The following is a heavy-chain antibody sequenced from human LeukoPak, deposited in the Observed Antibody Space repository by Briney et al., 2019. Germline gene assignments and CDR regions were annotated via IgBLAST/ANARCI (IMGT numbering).Heavy chain of an antibody. CDR2: INPNSGGT. V-gene: IGHV1-2*06. J-gene: IGHJ5*02. CDR1: GYTFTGYY. CDR3: ARGNRITFGARWFDP. Sequence: ASVKVSCKASGYTFTGYYMHWVRQAPGQGLEWMGRINPNSGGTNYAQKFQGRVTMTRDTSISTAYTELSSLRSEDTAVYYCARGNRITFGARWFDPWGQGTLVTVSS. D-gene: IGHD3-16*01.